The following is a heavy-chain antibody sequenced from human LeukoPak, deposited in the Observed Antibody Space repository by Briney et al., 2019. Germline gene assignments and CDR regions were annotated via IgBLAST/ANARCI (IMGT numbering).Heavy chain of an antibody. V-gene: IGHV3-7*01. CDR3: ARQDYYDKGDGMDV. D-gene: IGHD3-22*01. CDR2: IKEDGSEK. Sequence: GGSLRLSCAASGFTFSSYYMSWVRQAPGKGLEWVANIKEDGSEKYYVDSVKGRFTVSRDNAKNSLYLQMNSLRAEDTAAYYCARQDYYDKGDGMDVWGQGTTVTVS. CDR1: GFTFSSYY. J-gene: IGHJ6*02.